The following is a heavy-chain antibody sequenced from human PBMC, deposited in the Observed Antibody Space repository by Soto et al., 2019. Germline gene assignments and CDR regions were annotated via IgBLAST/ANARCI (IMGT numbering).Heavy chain of an antibody. Sequence: QVRLQESGPGLVKPSQTLSLTCTVSGGSISSGGYYWSWIRQHPGKGLEWIGYIFYSGSTYYNPSLTSRVSISVDTSKNQLSLKLSSVTAADTAVYYCARVPSSQYYFDYWGQGTLVTVSS. CDR1: GGSISSGGYY. CDR3: ARVPSSQYYFDY. V-gene: IGHV4-31*03. CDR2: IFYSGST. J-gene: IGHJ4*02.